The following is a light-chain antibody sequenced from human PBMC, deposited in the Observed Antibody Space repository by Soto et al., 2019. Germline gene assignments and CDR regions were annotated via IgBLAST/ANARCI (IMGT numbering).Light chain of an antibody. CDR2: GAS. J-gene: IGKJ1*01. Sequence: ETVMTQSPGTLSLSPGERATLSCRASQYVTSYLAWYQQKPGQAPRLLIYGASSRATGIPDRFSGSGSGTDFTLTISRLEPEDFAVYYCQQYGRTPRTFGQGTKVEI. CDR1: QYVTSY. V-gene: IGKV3-20*01. CDR3: QQYGRTPRT.